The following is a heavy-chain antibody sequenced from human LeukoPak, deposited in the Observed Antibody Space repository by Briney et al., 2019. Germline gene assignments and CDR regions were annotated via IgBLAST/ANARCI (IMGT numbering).Heavy chain of an antibody. CDR3: TPRRDGYKTPQG. CDR1: GFTFSNAW. V-gene: IGHV3-15*01. CDR2: IKSKTDGGTT. Sequence: GGSLRLSCAASGFTFSNAWMSWVRQAPGKGLEWVGRIKSKTDGGTTDYAAPVKGGFTISRDDSKNTLYLQMNSLKTEDTAVYYCTPRRDGYKTPQGWGQGTLVTVSS. J-gene: IGHJ4*02. D-gene: IGHD5-24*01.